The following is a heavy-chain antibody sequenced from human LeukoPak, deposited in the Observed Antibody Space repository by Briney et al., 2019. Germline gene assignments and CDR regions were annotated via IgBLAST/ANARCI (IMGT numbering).Heavy chain of an antibody. J-gene: IGHJ4*02. Sequence: ASVTVSCMASVYTFTNYGFTWVRQAPGQGLERMGWVSAYNGNTNYAQNLQGRVTMTTDTSTSTAYMELRSLRSDDTAVYYCARASSSYSTTWYGVYWGQGTLVTVFS. CDR3: ARASSSYSTTWYGVY. CDR1: VYTFTNYG. D-gene: IGHD6-13*01. V-gene: IGHV1-18*01. CDR2: VSAYNGNT.